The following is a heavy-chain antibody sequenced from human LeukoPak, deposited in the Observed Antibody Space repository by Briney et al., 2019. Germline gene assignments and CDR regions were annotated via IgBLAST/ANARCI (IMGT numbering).Heavy chain of an antibody. Sequence: GASVKASCKASGYTFTSYAMHWVRQAPGQRLEWMGWINAGNGNTKYSQKFQGRVTITRDTSASTAYMELSSLRSEDTAVYYCARDPYDYYYYGMDVWGKGTTVTVSS. V-gene: IGHV1-3*01. D-gene: IGHD3-16*01. CDR1: GYTFTSYA. CDR2: INAGNGNT. J-gene: IGHJ6*04. CDR3: ARDPYDYYYYGMDV.